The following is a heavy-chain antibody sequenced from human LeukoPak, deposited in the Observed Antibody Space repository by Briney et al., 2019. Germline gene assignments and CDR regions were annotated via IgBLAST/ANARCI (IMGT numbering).Heavy chain of an antibody. CDR3: ARGPARFLEWLSPVVMDV. CDR1: GGTFISYA. D-gene: IGHD3-3*01. CDR2: IIPIFGTA. V-gene: IGHV1-69*13. Sequence: ASVKVSCKASGGTFISYAISWVRQAPGQGLEWMGGIIPIFGTANYAQKFQGRVTITADESTSTAYMELSSLRSEDTAVYYCARGPARFLEWLSPVVMDVSGKGTTVTVSS. J-gene: IGHJ6*04.